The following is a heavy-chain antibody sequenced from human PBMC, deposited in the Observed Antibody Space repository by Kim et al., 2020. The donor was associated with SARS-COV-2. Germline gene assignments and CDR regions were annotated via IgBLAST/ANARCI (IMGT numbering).Heavy chain of an antibody. CDR3: ARVSADTNYYYGLDV. V-gene: IGHV1-3*01. J-gene: IGHJ6*02. Sequence: QKFQGRVTITRDTSASTAYMELSSLRSGDTAVYYCARVSADTNYYYGLDVWGQGTTVTVSS. D-gene: IGHD2-2*01.